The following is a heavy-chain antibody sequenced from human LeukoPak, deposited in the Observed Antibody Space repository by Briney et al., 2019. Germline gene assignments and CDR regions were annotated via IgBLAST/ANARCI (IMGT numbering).Heavy chain of an antibody. V-gene: IGHV3-48*04. D-gene: IGHD6-19*01. Sequence: GGSLRLSCAASGFTFSSYSVNWVRQAPGKGLEWVSYISSSSSPIYYADSVKGRFTISRDNAKNSLYLQMNSLRADDTAVYYCEKEGYSSGWLDYWGQGTLVTVSS. CDR2: ISSSSSPI. J-gene: IGHJ4*02. CDR3: EKEGYSSGWLDY. CDR1: GFTFSSYS.